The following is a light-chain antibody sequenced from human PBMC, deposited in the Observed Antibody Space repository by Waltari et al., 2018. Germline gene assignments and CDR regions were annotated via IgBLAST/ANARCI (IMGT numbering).Light chain of an antibody. CDR3: QSFDNMLSGGMV. J-gene: IGLJ2*01. CDR2: GNN. CDR1: TSNIGAGHD. Sequence: QSVLTQPPSVSGTPGQRVTISCSGSTSNIGAGHDVHWYQHLPGTAPKLLIDGNNNRPSGGPDRVSGAKSGTSASRAITGLQADDEADYFCQSFDNMLSGGMVFGGGTKLAVL. V-gene: IGLV1-40*01.